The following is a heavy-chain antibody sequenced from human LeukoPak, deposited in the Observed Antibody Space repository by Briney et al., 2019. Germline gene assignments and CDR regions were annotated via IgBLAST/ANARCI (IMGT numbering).Heavy chain of an antibody. V-gene: IGHV4-59*01. CDR2: IYYSGST. Sequence: SETLSLTCTVSGGSISSYYWSWIRQPPGKGLEWIGYIYYSGSTNYNPSPKSRVTISVDTSKNQFSLKLSSVTAADTAVYYCARVGGYDRYYFDYWGQGTLVTVSS. J-gene: IGHJ4*02. D-gene: IGHD5-12*01. CDR3: ARVGGYDRYYFDY. CDR1: GGSISSYY.